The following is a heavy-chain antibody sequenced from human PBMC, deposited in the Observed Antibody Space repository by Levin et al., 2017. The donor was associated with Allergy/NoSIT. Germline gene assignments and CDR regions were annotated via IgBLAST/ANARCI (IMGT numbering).Heavy chain of an antibody. J-gene: IGHJ4*02. D-gene: IGHD3-10*01. Sequence: GASVKVSCKPSGYTFSSHAISWVRQAPGQGLEWMGWLSTYNGDTKYAQRLQGRVTMTTDTSTSTAYMELRSLTSDDPAGYYCARVSRRSMVRGVIAVPGIHHFDYWGQGSLVTVSS. CDR1: GYTFSSHA. V-gene: IGHV1-18*01. CDR3: ARVSRRSMVRGVIAVPGIHHFDY. CDR2: LSTYNGDT.